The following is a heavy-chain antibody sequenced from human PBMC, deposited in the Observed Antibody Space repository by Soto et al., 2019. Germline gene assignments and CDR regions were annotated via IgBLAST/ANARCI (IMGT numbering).Heavy chain of an antibody. CDR1: SDSISSSNW. J-gene: IGHJ6*03. D-gene: IGHD4-17*01. CDR2: IYHSGST. Sequence: QVLLQESGPGLVKPSGTLSLTCAVSSDSISSSNWWSWVRQPPGKGLEWIGEIYHSGSTNYNPSLKSRVTRAVDKSKNQFSLNLSSVTAADTAVYYCARTTVTTNYYYYYMDVWGKGTTVTVSS. CDR3: ARTTVTTNYYYYYMDV. V-gene: IGHV4-4*02.